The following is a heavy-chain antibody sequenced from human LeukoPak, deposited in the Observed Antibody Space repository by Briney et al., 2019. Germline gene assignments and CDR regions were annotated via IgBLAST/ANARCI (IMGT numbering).Heavy chain of an antibody. CDR3: ARDQLGHCYDSSGYFDY. Sequence: GGSLRLSCAASGFTFSSYAMHWVRQAPGKGLEWVAVISYDGSNKYYADSVKGRFTISRDNSKNTLYLQMNSLRAEDTAVYYCARDQLGHCYDSSGYFDYWGQGTLVTVSS. D-gene: IGHD3-22*01. J-gene: IGHJ4*02. CDR2: ISYDGSNK. CDR1: GFTFSSYA. V-gene: IGHV3-30-3*01.